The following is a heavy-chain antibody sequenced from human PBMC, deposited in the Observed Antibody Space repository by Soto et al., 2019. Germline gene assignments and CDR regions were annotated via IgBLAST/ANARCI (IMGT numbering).Heavy chain of an antibody. J-gene: IGHJ6*02. V-gene: IGHV5-10-1*01. CDR3: ARRDTVTTYYYYYGMDV. D-gene: IGHD4-17*01. CDR1: GYSFTGYC. CDR2: IDPSDSYT. Sequence: PGESLKISCKGSGYSFTGYCISWVRQRPGKGLEGMGRIDPSDSYTNYSPSFQGHVTISADKSISTAYLQWSSLKASDTAMYYCARRDTVTTYYYYYGMDVWGQGTTVTVSS.